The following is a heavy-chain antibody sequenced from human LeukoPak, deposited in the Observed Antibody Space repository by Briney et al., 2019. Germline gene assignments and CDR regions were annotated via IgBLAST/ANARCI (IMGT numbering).Heavy chain of an antibody. V-gene: IGHV3-73*01. J-gene: IGHJ4*02. Sequence: PGGSLRLSXAASGFTFSGSAMHWIRQASGKGLEWVGRIRSKANSYATAYAASVKGRFTISRDDSKNTAYLQMNSLKTEDTAVYYCTRPSIAADYWGQGTLVTVSS. D-gene: IGHD6-13*01. CDR1: GFTFSGSA. CDR2: IRSKANSYAT. CDR3: TRPSIAADY.